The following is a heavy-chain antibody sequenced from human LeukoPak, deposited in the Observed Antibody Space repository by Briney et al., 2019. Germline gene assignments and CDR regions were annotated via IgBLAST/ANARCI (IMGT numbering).Heavy chain of an antibody. CDR2: INTNTGNP. CDR3: ARPLYPGIAAAGSLYY. V-gene: IGHV7-4-1*02. CDR1: GYTFTSYA. D-gene: IGHD6-13*01. J-gene: IGHJ4*02. Sequence: ASVKVSCKASGYTFTSYAMNWVRQAPGQGLEWMGWINTNTGNPTYAQGFTGRFVFSLDTSVSTAYLQISSLKAEDTAVYYCARPLYPGIAAAGSLYYWGQGTLVTVSS.